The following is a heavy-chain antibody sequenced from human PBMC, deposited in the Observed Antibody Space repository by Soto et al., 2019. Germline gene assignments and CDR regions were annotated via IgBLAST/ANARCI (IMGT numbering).Heavy chain of an antibody. Sequence: SVKVSCKASGGTFSSYTISWVRQAPGQGLEWMGRIIPILGIANYAQKFQGRVTITEDTSTDTAYMELSSLRSEDTAVYYCATSAYEVSGYWGQGTLVTVSS. CDR3: ATSAYEVSGY. CDR1: GGTFSSYT. J-gene: IGHJ4*02. V-gene: IGHV1-69*02. CDR2: IIPILGIA. D-gene: IGHD2-8*01.